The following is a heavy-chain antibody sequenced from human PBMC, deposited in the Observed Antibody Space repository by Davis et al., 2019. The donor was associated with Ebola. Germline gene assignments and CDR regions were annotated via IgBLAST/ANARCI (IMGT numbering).Heavy chain of an antibody. CDR2: ISSSSSYI. CDR1: GFTFSSYS. D-gene: IGHD3-10*01. J-gene: IGHJ4*02. Sequence: GESLKISCAASGFTFSSYSMNWVRQAPGKGLEWVSSISSSSSYIYYADSVKGRFTISRDNSKNTLYLQMNSLRAEDTAVYYCARGVRGWWGQGTLVTVSS. V-gene: IGHV3-21*01. CDR3: ARGVRGW.